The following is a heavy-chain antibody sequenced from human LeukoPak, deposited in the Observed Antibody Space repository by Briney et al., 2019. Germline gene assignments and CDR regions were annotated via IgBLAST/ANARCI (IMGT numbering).Heavy chain of an antibody. Sequence: GGSLRLSCAASGFTFSSYAMHWVRQAQGKGLERVAVISYDGSNKYYADSVKGRFTISRDNSKNTLYLQMNSLRAEDTAVYYCARDKYSSGWADYWGQGTLVTVSS. CDR1: GFTFSSYA. V-gene: IGHV3-30*04. CDR3: ARDKYSSGWADY. CDR2: ISYDGSNK. D-gene: IGHD6-19*01. J-gene: IGHJ4*02.